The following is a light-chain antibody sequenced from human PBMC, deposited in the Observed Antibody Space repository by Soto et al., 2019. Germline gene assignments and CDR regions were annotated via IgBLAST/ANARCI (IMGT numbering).Light chain of an antibody. CDR1: QDITNH. Sequence: DVQMTQSPSSLSASVRDRVTITCQASQDITNHLNWYQQKPGKAPKLLICDASNLEPGVPSRFSGSGSGTDFTFTISSLQPEDIATYYCQQYDNLPFTFGPGTKVDIK. V-gene: IGKV1-33*01. CDR3: QQYDNLPFT. J-gene: IGKJ3*01. CDR2: DAS.